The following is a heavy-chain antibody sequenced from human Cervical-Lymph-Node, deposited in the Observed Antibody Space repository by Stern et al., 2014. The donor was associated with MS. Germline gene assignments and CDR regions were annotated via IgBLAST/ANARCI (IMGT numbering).Heavy chain of an antibody. CDR3: ARDGPRFLEWLPYYSDS. J-gene: IGHJ4*02. CDR2: IGSSGNYI. CDR1: GFTFSSHT. V-gene: IGHV3-21*01. D-gene: IGHD3-3*01. Sequence: EVHLVESGGGLVKPGGSLRLSCAASGFTFSSHTMNWVRQAPGKGLEWVSSIGSSGNYIAYADSVRGRVTISRDNAKNSLYLQMHSLRAEDTAVYYCARDGPRFLEWLPYYSDSWGQGTLVTVSS.